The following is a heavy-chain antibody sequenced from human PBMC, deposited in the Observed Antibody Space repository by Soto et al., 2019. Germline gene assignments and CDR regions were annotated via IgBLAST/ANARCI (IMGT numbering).Heavy chain of an antibody. CDR3: VRQVGATGSYSYAV. CDR2: VYDSGST. CDR1: GASVINDY. V-gene: IGHV4-59*02. Sequence: QVQLQESGPGVVKPSETLSLTCTVTGASVINDYWNWIRQPPGKGLEWIGFVYDSGSTSYNSSLKSRPTISVDTPKNQFSLKLSSVTAADTAVYYCVRQVGATGSYSYAVWGQGTMVTVSS. D-gene: IGHD1-26*01. J-gene: IGHJ3*01.